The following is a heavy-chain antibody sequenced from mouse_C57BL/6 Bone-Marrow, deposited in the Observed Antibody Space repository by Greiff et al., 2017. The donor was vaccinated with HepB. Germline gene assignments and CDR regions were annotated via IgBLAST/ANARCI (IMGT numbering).Heavy chain of an antibody. CDR1: GYTFTSYD. D-gene: IGHD1-1*01. V-gene: IGHV1-85*01. CDR3: ARSATVVAPDY. Sequence: VQLQQSGPELVKPGASVKLSCKASGYTFTSYDINWVKQRPGQGLEWIGWIYPRDGSTKYNEKFKGKATLTVDTSSSTAYMELHSLTSEDSAVYVCARSATVVAPDYWGQGTSVTVSS. CDR2: IYPRDGST. J-gene: IGHJ4*01.